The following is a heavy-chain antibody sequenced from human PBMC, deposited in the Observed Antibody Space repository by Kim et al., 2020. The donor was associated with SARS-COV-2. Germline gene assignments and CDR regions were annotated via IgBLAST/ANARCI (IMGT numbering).Heavy chain of an antibody. D-gene: IGHD3-9*01. CDR3: AKGPYDIVTGYYYFDY. Sequence: DSVKERCTISRENAKNSLCLEMKSLRAEDTALYYCAKGPYDIVTGYYYFDYWGQGTLVTVSS. J-gene: IGHJ4*02. V-gene: IGHV3-9*01.